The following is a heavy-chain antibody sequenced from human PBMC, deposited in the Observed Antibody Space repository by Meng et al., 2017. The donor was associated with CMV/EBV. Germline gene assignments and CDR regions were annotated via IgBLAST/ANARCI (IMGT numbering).Heavy chain of an antibody. CDR3: AKDIGYGGNSLYGMDV. Sequence: GGSLRLSCAASGFTLDDYARHWVRQAPGKGLEGVSGISWNSGSIGYADSVKGRFTISRDSAKNSLYLQMNSLRAEDTALYYCAKDIGYGGNSLYGMDVWGQGTTVTVSS. CDR2: ISWNSGSI. J-gene: IGHJ6*02. V-gene: IGHV3-9*01. D-gene: IGHD4-23*01. CDR1: GFTLDDYA.